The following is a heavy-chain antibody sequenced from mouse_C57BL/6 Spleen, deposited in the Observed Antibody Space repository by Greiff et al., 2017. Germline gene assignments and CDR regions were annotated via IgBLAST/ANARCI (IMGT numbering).Heavy chain of an antibody. V-gene: IGHV1-80*01. Sequence: VQLQQSGAELVKPGASVKISCTASGYAFSSYWMYWVKQRPGKGLEWIGQIYPGDGDTNYNGKFKGKATLTADNSSSTAYMQLSSLTSEDSAVYFCARCPYDYWYFDVWGTGTTVTVSS. CDR2: IYPGDGDT. J-gene: IGHJ1*03. CDR1: GYAFSSYW. D-gene: IGHD2-3*01. CDR3: ARCPYDYWYFDV.